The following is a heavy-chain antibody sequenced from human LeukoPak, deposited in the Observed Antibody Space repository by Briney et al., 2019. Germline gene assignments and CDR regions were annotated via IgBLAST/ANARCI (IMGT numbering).Heavy chain of an antibody. CDR3: AKGTGGDYVPWVDY. CDR1: GFTFSSYG. J-gene: IGHJ4*02. V-gene: IGHV3-30*18. D-gene: IGHD4-17*01. Sequence: PGRSLRLSCAASGFTFSSYGMHWVRQALGKGLEWVAVIAFDGTNKYYADSVKGRFTISRDNSKNTLYLQMNSLRAEDTAVYYCAKGTGGDYVPWVDYWGQGTLVTVSS. CDR2: IAFDGTNK.